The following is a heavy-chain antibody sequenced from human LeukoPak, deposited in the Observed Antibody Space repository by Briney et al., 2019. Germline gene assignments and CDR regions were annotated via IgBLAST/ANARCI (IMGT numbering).Heavy chain of an antibody. J-gene: IGHJ4*02. CDR3: ARGGDDYVWGSYEVGY. Sequence: KTGGSLRLSCAASGFTFSSYSMNWVRQAPGKGLEWVSSISSTSSYIYYADSVKGRFTISRDNAKNSLYLQMNSLRAEDTAVYYCARGGDDYVWGSYEVGYWGQGTLVTVSS. D-gene: IGHD3-16*01. CDR2: ISSTSSYI. CDR1: GFTFSSYS. V-gene: IGHV3-21*01.